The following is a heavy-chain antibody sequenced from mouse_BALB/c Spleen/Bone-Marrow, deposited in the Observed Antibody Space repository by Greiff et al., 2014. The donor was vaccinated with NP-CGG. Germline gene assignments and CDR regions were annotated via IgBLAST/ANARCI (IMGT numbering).Heavy chain of an antibody. V-gene: IGHV1-5*01. J-gene: IGHJ2*01. D-gene: IGHD3-1*01. CDR1: GYAFSNYW. Sequence: VHVKQSGTVLARPGAAVKMSCKASGYAFSNYWMHWVKQRPGQGLEWIGTIYPGNSDTTYNQKFKGKATLTAVTSTSTVYMELSSLTNEDSAVYYCTTLARNKFDYWGQGTTLAVSS. CDR2: IYPGNSDT. CDR3: TTLARNKFDY.